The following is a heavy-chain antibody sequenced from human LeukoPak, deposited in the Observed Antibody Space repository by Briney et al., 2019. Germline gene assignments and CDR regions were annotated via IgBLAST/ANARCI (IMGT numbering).Heavy chain of an antibody. CDR2: ISDGGGST. Sequence: GGSLRLSCAASGFTFSSFAMNWVRQAPGKGLEWVSAISDGGGSTYYADSVKGRFTISRDNSKNTLYLQMNSLRAEDTAVYYCAKDSSGYFQHWGQGTLVTVSS. CDR1: GFTFSSFA. J-gene: IGHJ1*01. D-gene: IGHD3-22*01. V-gene: IGHV3-23*01. CDR3: AKDSSGYFQH.